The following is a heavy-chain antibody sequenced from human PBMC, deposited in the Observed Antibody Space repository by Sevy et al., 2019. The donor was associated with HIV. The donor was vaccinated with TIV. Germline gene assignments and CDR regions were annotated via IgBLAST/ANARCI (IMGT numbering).Heavy chain of an antibody. D-gene: IGHD1-26*01. J-gene: IGHJ4*02. CDR2: IFYSGST. V-gene: IGHV4-39*01. CDR1: GGSISSSDYY. Sequence: SETLSLTCTVSGGSISSSDYYWGWIRQPPGKGLEWIGSIFYSGSTYYNPSLQSRVTISVDTSKNQFSLKLSSVTAADTAVYYCARHGSDSGSSPFDYWGQGTLVTVSS. CDR3: ARHGSDSGSSPFDY.